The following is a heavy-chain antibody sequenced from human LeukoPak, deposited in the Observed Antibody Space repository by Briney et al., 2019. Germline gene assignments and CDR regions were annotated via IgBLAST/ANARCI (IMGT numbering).Heavy chain of an antibody. CDR3: AKEFSLGSSWLDY. V-gene: IGHV3-30*18. D-gene: IGHD6-13*01. Sequence: HPGRSLRLSCAASGFTFTSYGMHWVRQAPGKGLEWVAVISYDGSNKYYADSVKGRFTVSRDNSKNTLYLQMNSLRAEDTAVYYCAKEFSLGSSWLDYWGQGTLVTVSS. CDR1: GFTFTSYG. CDR2: ISYDGSNK. J-gene: IGHJ4*02.